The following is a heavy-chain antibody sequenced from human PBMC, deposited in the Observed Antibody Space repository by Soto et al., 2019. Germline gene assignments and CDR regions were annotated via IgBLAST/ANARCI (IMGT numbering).Heavy chain of an antibody. CDR3: ARDMGYCGTTSCYLHHFDS. J-gene: IGHJ4*02. D-gene: IGHD2-2*01. Sequence: SETLSLTCTVSGGSVSSGGYYWSWIRQPPXKGLEWIGYLYYSGSTSYNPSLNSRATISVDTSKNQFSLKLSSVTAADTAVYYCARDMGYCGTTSCYLHHFDSWGQGTPVTVYS. CDR2: LYYSGST. CDR1: GGSVSSGGYY. V-gene: IGHV4-61*08.